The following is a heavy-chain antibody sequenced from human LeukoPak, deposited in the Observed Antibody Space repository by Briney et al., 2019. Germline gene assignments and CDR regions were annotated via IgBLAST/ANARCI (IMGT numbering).Heavy chain of an antibody. CDR1: GYTFNHFY. J-gene: IGHJ4*02. V-gene: IGHV1-46*02. D-gene: IGHD1-26*01. CDR2: INPSGGST. CDR3: ARGQWELLQELNPDY. Sequence: ASVKVSCKASGYTFNHFYMHWVRQAPGQGLEWMGRINPSGGSTSYAQKFQGRVTMTRDTSTSTVYMDLSSLRSEDTAVYYCARGQWELLQELNPDYWGQGTLVTVSS.